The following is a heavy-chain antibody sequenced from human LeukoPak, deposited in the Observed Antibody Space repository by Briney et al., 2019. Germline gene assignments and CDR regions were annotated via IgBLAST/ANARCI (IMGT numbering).Heavy chain of an antibody. CDR1: GFTFSSYS. CDR2: ISSSSSYI. J-gene: IGHJ4*02. Sequence: PGGSLRLSCAASGFTFSSYSMNWLRQAPGKGLEWVSSISSSSSYICYADSVKGRFTISRDNAKNSLYLQMNSLRAEDTAVYYCARDMVAMVRGVIPDFDYWGQGTLVTVSS. V-gene: IGHV3-21*01. D-gene: IGHD3-10*01. CDR3: ARDMVAMVRGVIPDFDY.